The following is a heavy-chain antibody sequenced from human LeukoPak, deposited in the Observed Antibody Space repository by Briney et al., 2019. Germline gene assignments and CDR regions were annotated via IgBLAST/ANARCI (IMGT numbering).Heavy chain of an antibody. D-gene: IGHD2-2*03. CDR1: GGSISSSSYY. V-gene: IGHV4-39*07. CDR3: ARDGLMDGFDY. Sequence: PSETLSLTCTVSGGSISSSSYYRGWIRQPPGKGLEWIGSIYYSGSTYYNPSLKSRVTISVDTSKNQFSLKLSSVTAADTAVYYCARDGLMDGFDYWGQGTLVTVSS. J-gene: IGHJ4*02. CDR2: IYYSGST.